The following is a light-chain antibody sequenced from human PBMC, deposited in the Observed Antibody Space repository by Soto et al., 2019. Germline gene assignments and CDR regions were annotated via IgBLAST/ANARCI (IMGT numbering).Light chain of an antibody. Sequence: AIRMTQSPSSLSSSTGDIFTITCRASQGISSYLAWYQQKPGKAPKLLIYAASTLQSGVPSRFSGSGSGTDFTLTISSLQPEDFATYYCHQLNSYPLTLGGGTKVDIK. CDR3: HQLNSYPLT. CDR1: QGISSY. CDR2: AAS. V-gene: IGKV1-8*01. J-gene: IGKJ4*01.